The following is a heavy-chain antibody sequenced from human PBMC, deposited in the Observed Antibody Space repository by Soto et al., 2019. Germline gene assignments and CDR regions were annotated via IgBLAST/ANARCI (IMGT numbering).Heavy chain of an antibody. J-gene: IGHJ4*02. CDR3: ARGGSRYSGYEFDY. CDR2: IYYSGST. D-gene: IGHD5-12*01. V-gene: IGHV4-59*01. Sequence: SETLSLTCTVSGGSISSYYWSWIRQPPGKGLEWIGYIYYSGSTNYNPSLKSRVTISVDTSKNQFSLKLSSVTAADTAVYYCARGGSRYSGYEFDYWGQGTLVTVSS. CDR1: GGSISSYY.